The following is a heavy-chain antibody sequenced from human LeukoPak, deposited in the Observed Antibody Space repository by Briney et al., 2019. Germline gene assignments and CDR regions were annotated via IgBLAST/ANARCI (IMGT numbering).Heavy chain of an antibody. Sequence: GASVKVSCKASGYTFTSYYMHWVRQAPGQGLEWMGIINPSGGSTSYAQKFQGRVTMTRDTSTSTVYMELSSLRSEDTAVYYCARDYTIFGVVIPDAFDIWGQGTMVTVSS. CDR3: ARDYTIFGVVIPDAFDI. J-gene: IGHJ3*02. V-gene: IGHV1-46*01. CDR1: GYTFTSYY. CDR2: INPSGGST. D-gene: IGHD3-3*01.